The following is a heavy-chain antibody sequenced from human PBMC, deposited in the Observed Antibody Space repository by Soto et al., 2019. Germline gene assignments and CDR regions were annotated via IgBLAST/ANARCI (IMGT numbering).Heavy chain of an antibody. CDR1: GGSISNNY. CDR2: ISHSGST. Sequence: QVQLQESGPGLVKPSETLSLTCGVSGGSISNNYWSWIRQPPGKGLEWIGYISHSGSTNYNPSLKSRVTISVDTSKKPFSLKLNSVTAADTAVYYCARGGTYSRLIIGDWFDPWGQGTLVTVAS. V-gene: IGHV4-59*01. D-gene: IGHD6-13*01. CDR3: ARGGTYSRLIIGDWFDP. J-gene: IGHJ5*02.